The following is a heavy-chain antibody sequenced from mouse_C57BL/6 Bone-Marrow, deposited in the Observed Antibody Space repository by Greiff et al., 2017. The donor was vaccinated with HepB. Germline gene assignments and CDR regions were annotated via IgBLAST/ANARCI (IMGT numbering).Heavy chain of an antibody. CDR1: GFSLTSYA. J-gene: IGHJ2*01. D-gene: IGHD2-2*01. CDR2: IWTGGGT. Sequence: VKLVESGPGLVAPSQSLSITCTVSGFSLTSYAISWVRQPPGKGLEWLGVIWTGGGTNYNSALKSRLSISKDNSKSQVFLKMNSLQTDDTARYYCARLALWLRRRRSGYFDYWGQGTTLTVSS. CDR3: ARLALWLRRRRSGYFDY. V-gene: IGHV2-9-1*01.